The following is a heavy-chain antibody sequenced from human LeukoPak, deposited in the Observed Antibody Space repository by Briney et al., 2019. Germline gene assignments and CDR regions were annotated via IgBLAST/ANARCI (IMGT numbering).Heavy chain of an antibody. J-gene: IGHJ4*02. V-gene: IGHV1-8*01. CDR3: ARGLGNDGIFDY. CDR1: GYTFASYD. Sequence: ASVKVSCKASGYTFASYDINWVRQATGQGLEWMGWMNPNSGNTGYAQKFQGRVTMTRNTSISTAYMELSSLRSEDTAVYYCARGLGNDGIFDYWGQGTLVTVSS. CDR2: MNPNSGNT. D-gene: IGHD1-1*01.